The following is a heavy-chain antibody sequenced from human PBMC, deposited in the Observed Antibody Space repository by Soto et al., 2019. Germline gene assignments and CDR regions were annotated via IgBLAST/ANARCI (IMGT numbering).Heavy chain of an antibody. CDR1: GFSFSNYW. D-gene: IGHD3-3*01. CDR2: IKQDGSQQ. CDR3: ARDITRPRTSDVMTGIFDF. V-gene: IGHV3-7*01. Sequence: GGSLRLSCAASGFSFSNYWMTWVRQAPGKGLEWVANIKQDGSQQYYGDSVKGRFTISRDNSRDSLYLQMNTLRDGDTAVYYCARDITRPRTSDVMTGIFDFWGQGTLVTVSS. J-gene: IGHJ4*02.